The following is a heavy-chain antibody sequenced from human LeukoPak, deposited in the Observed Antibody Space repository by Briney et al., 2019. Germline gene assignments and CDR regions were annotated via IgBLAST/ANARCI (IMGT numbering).Heavy chain of an antibody. CDR2: IYPADSNT. J-gene: IGHJ6*03. CDR1: GYSFTSYW. CDR3: ARHFGAGARTIGSCYYYYYMDV. V-gene: IGHV5-51*01. Sequence: GESLKISCKGSGYSFTSYWIGWVRQMPGKGLEWMGIIYPADSNTRYSPSFYGQVTMSVDKSISTAYLQWSSLKASDTAMYYCARHFGAGARTIGSCYYYYYMDVWGKGTTVTVSS. D-gene: IGHD3-16*01.